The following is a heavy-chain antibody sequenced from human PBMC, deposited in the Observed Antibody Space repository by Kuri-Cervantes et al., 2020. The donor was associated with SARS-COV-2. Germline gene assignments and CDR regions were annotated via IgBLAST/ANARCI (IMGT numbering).Heavy chain of an antibody. CDR3: AKSRTGVGDSTDY. V-gene: IGHV3-23*01. CDR1: GFSFSSYA. Sequence: GGSLRLSCATSGFSFSSYAMHWVRQAPGKGPEWVSSISGSGSSTYYTDSVKGRFTISRDNSKNTQYLQMDSLRAEDTAVYYCAKSRTGVGDSTDYWGPGTLVTVSS. J-gene: IGHJ4*02. D-gene: IGHD1-26*01. CDR2: ISGSGSST.